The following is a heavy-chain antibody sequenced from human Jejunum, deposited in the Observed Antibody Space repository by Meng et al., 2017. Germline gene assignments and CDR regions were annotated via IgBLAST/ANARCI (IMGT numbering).Heavy chain of an antibody. V-gene: IGHV6-1*01. Sequence: QTRSLTGAISGDSVSSNSAAWNWIRQSPSRGLEWLGRTYYRSKWSSDYAVSVRGRITINADTSKNQFSLQLNSVTPEDTAVYYCARKAVAVGTFDYWGQGTLVTVSS. CDR3: ARKAVAVGTFDY. CDR2: TYYRSKWSS. CDR1: GDSVSSNSAA. J-gene: IGHJ4*02. D-gene: IGHD6-19*01.